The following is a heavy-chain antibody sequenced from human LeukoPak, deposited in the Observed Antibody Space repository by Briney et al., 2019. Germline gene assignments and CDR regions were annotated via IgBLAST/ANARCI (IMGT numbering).Heavy chain of an antibody. V-gene: IGHV3-23*01. CDR1: GFTFSRYA. J-gene: IGHJ4*02. CDR3: AKDYYDSSGYPYYFDY. Sequence: PGGSQRLSCEASGFTFSRYAMSWVRQVPGKGLEWVAGIGASGDRSYFADSVKGRFTISRDNPKNTLYLQMDTLRAEDTAVYYCAKDYYDSSGYPYYFDYWGQGTLVTVSS. CDR2: IGASGDRS. D-gene: IGHD3-22*01.